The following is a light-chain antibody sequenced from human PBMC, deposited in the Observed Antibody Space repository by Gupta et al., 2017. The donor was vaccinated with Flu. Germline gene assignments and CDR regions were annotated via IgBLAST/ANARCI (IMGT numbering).Light chain of an antibody. CDR2: RAS. CDR3: LQSYSTPLLT. J-gene: IGKJ3*01. Sequence: SSLSASVGDRVTITCRASQSISNYLNWYQKKPGEAPKLLVYRASSLQSGVPSRFSGSGSGTDFTLTISSLQPEDCASYFCLQSYSTPLLTFGPGTKVDIK. V-gene: IGKV1-39*01. CDR1: QSISNY.